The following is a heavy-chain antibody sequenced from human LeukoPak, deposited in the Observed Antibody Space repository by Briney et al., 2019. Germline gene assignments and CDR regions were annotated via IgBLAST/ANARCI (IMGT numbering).Heavy chain of an antibody. CDR1: GYSFSTYW. Sequence: GESLKISCKGSGYSFSTYWIAWVRQMPGKGLECMGIIYPGDSNTRYGPSFEGQVTFSADKSISTAFLQLNDLRASDTAMYYCARLDSSSWYYWGQGTLVTVSS. V-gene: IGHV5-51*01. CDR3: ARLDSSSWYY. CDR2: IYPGDSNT. J-gene: IGHJ4*02. D-gene: IGHD6-13*01.